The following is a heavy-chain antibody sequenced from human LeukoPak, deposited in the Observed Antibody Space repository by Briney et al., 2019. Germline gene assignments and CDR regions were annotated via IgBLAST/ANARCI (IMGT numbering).Heavy chain of an antibody. J-gene: IGHJ4*02. D-gene: IGHD1-26*01. CDR3: ARRRVGATQFDY. Sequence: ASVKVSCKASGYTFTSYGISWVRQALGQGLKWMGWISAYNGNTNYAQKLQGRVTMTTDTSTSTAYMELRSLRSDDTAVYYCARRRVGATQFDYWGQGTLVTVSS. CDR1: GYTFTSYG. CDR2: ISAYNGNT. V-gene: IGHV1-18*01.